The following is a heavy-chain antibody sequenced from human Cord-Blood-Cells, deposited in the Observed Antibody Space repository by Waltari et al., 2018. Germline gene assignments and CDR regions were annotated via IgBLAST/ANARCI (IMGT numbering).Heavy chain of an antibody. J-gene: IGHJ5*02. Sequence: QVQLQESGPGLVKPSETLSLTCTVSGYSISSGYYWGWIRQPPGKGLEWIGSIYHSGSTSYNPSLKSRVTISVDTSKNQFSLKLSSVTAADTAVYYCATTVTNWFDPWGQGTLVTVSS. CDR1: GYSISSGYY. CDR3: ATTVTNWFDP. V-gene: IGHV4-38-2*02. CDR2: IYHSGST. D-gene: IGHD4-17*01.